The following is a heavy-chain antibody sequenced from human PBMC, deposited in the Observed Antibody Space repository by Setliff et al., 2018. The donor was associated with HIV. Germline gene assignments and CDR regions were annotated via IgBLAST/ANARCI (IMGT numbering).Heavy chain of an antibody. V-gene: IGHV1-46*01. D-gene: IGHD2-15*01. CDR3: ARDRGGSWTFDH. J-gene: IGHJ4*02. Sequence: ASVKVSCKTSGYIFTSQHLHWVRQAPGQGLEWMGFINPNEIMAHYAQKFQDRVALTRDTSTGTVYMELRSLRSEDTAVYHCARDRGGSWTFDHWGQGTLGTVSS. CDR1: GYIFTSQH. CDR2: INPNEIMA.